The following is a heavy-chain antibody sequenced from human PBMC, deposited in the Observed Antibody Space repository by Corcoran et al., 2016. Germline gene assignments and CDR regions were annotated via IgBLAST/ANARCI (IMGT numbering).Heavy chain of an antibody. CDR2: IYHSGST. D-gene: IGHD3-10*01. CDR3: ARDYYGSGSPRGFDP. J-gene: IGHJ5*02. V-gene: IGHV4-4*02. Sequence: QVQLQESGPGLVKPSGTLSLTYAVSGGSISSSNWWGWVRQPPGKGREWIGEIYHSGSTNYNPSLKSRVTISVEKSKNQFSLKLSSVTAADPAVYYCARDYYGSGSPRGFDPWGQGTLVTVSS. CDR1: GGSISSSNW.